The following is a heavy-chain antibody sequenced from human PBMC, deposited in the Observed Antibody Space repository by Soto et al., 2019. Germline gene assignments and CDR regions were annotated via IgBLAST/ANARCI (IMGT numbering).Heavy chain of an antibody. D-gene: IGHD6-19*01. V-gene: IGHV3-15*07. Sequence: GGSLRLSCAGSGVTFSNDWMNWVRQAPGKGLEWVGRIKSETDGGTIDYAAPVKGRFTISRDDSNNTLYLQMNSLTTEDTATYYCTPLALKYNSDWYPLSDWGQGTRVTVSS. CDR2: IKSETDGGTI. CDR1: GVTFSNDW. CDR3: TPLALKYNSDWYPLSD. J-gene: IGHJ4*02.